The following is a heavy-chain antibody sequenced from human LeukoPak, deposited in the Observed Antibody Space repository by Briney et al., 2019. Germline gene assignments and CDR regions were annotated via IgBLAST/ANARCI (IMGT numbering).Heavy chain of an antibody. D-gene: IGHD6-19*01. CDR3: VKDQAGG. V-gene: IGHV3-30*02. CDR1: GFSFSDYG. J-gene: IGHJ4*02. CDR2: ILYDGSQK. Sequence: GGSLRLSSEASGFSFSDYGMHWVRQGPGKGLEWVAFILYDGSQKYYADSVKGRFTVSRDNSKNTVYLQMNSLRTEDTAVYYCVKDQAGGWGQGTLVTVSS.